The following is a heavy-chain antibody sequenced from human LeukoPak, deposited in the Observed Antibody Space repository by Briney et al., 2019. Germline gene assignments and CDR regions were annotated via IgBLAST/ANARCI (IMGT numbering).Heavy chain of an antibody. CDR2: IYPGDSEN. CDR1: GYIFTSYW. J-gene: IGHJ6*03. D-gene: IGHD2-21*01. Sequence: GESLEISCKGSGYIFTSYWIGWVRQMPGKGLEWMGIIYPGDSENRYSPSFQGQVTISADKSISTAYLQWSSLRASDTAMYYCARVMIYYYYMDVWGKGTTVTVSS. CDR3: ARVMIYYYYMDV. V-gene: IGHV5-51*01.